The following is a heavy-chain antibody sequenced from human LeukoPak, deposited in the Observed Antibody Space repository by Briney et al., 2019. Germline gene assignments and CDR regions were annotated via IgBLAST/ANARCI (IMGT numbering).Heavy chain of an antibody. V-gene: IGHV3-30*18. CDR2: ISYDGSNK. CDR1: GFTFSSYG. CDR3: AKDREVHYYDSSGPDY. Sequence: PGGSLRLSCAASGFTFSSYGMHWVRQAPGKGLEWVAVISYDGSNKYYADSVKGQFTISRDNSKNTLYLQMNSLRAEDTAVYYCAKDREVHYYDSSGPDYWGQGTLVTVSS. J-gene: IGHJ4*02. D-gene: IGHD3-22*01.